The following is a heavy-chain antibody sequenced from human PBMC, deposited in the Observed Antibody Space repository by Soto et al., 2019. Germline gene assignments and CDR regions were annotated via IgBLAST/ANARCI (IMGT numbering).Heavy chain of an antibody. Sequence: EVQLVESGGGLVQPGGSLRLSCAASGFTFSSYSMNWVRQAPGKGLEWLSYISSSISTMHYADSVKGRFTISRDNAKNSLYLQINSLRDEDTAVYYCAREVRDTAVADCAYWGQGTLVTVSS. D-gene: IGHD5-18*01. CDR3: AREVRDTAVADCAY. CDR1: GFTFSSYS. V-gene: IGHV3-48*02. J-gene: IGHJ4*02. CDR2: ISSSISTM.